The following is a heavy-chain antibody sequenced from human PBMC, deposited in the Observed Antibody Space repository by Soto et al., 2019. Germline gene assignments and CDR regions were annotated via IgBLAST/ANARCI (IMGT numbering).Heavy chain of an antibody. CDR3: ARGVFGGYSYGYRPTGGYSSSWYRTYFDY. Sequence: SETLSLTCAVYGGSFSGYYWSWIRQPPGKGLEWIGEINHSGSTNYNPSLKSRVTISVDTSKNQFSLKLSSVTAADTAVYYCARGVFGGYSYGYRPTGGYSSSWYRTYFDYWGQGTLVTVSS. J-gene: IGHJ4*02. V-gene: IGHV4-34*01. D-gene: IGHD6-13*01. CDR1: GGSFSGYY. CDR2: INHSGST.